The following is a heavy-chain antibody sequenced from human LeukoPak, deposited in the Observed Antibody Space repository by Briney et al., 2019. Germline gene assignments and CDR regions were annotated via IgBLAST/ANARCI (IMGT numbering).Heavy chain of an antibody. CDR3: GRDIDWSAFDY. D-gene: IGHD3-9*01. J-gene: IGHJ4*02. CDR2: ISPRGGGT. CDR1: GFTFSSYS. V-gene: IGHV3-23*01. Sequence: GGSLRLSCAASGFTFSSYSMNWVRQAPGKGLEWLSCISPRGGGTYYADSVKGRFTISRDDSKNTLSLQMNSLRREDTAVYYCGRDIDWSAFDYWGQGTLVTVSS.